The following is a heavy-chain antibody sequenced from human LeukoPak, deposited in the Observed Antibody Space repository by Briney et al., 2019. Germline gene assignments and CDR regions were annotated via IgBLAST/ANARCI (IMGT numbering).Heavy chain of an antibody. V-gene: IGHV4-34*01. CDR3: ARGIGLPSSGYHRLSSDFDY. D-gene: IGHD3-22*01. J-gene: IGHJ4*02. Sequence: GSLRLSCTASGFTFGDYAMSWFRQPPGKGLEWIGEINHSGSTNYNPSLKSRVTISVDTSKNQFSLKLSSVTAADTAVYYCARGIGLPSSGYHRLSSDFDYWGQGTLVTVSS. CDR2: INHSGST. CDR1: GFTFGDYA.